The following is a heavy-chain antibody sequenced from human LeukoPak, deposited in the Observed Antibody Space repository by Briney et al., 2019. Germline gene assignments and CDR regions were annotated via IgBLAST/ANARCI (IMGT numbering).Heavy chain of an antibody. Sequence: GGSLRLSCAASGFTFSSYWMHWVRQAPGKGLVWVSRINSDGSSTSYADSVKGRITISRDNAKNTLYLQMNSLRAEDTAVYYCARDYVWGSYRPPGYWGQGTLVTVSS. CDR2: INSDGSST. J-gene: IGHJ4*02. CDR3: ARDYVWGSYRPPGY. CDR1: GFTFSSYW. V-gene: IGHV3-74*01. D-gene: IGHD3-16*02.